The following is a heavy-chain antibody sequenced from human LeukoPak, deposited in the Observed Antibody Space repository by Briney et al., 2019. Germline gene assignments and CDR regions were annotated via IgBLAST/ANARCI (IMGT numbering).Heavy chain of an antibody. D-gene: IGHD4-17*01. CDR3: ARGHYGDSVPDY. V-gene: IGHV4-34*01. CDR1: GGSFSGYY. Sequence: PSETLSLTCAVYGGSFSGYYWSWIRQPPGKGLEWIGEINHSGCTNYNPSLKSRVTISVDPSKNQFSLKLSSVTAADTAVYYCARGHYGDSVPDYWGQGTLVTVSS. CDR2: INHSGCT. J-gene: IGHJ4*02.